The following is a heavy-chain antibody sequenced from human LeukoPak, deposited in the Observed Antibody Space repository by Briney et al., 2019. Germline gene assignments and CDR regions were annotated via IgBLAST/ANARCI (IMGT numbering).Heavy chain of an antibody. CDR3: ATLSTVAEAFDI. Sequence: SETLSLTCTVSGGSISGGGYYWSWIRQPPGKGLEWIGYIYHSGSTYYNPSLKSRVTISVDRSKNQFSLKLSSVTAADTAVYYCATLSTVAEAFDIWGQGTMVTVSS. CDR1: GGSISGGGYY. CDR2: IYHSGST. D-gene: IGHD4-11*01. J-gene: IGHJ3*02. V-gene: IGHV4-30-2*01.